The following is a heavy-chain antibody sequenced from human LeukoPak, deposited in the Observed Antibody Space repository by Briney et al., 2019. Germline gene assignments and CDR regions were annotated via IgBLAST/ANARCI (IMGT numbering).Heavy chain of an antibody. J-gene: IGHJ4*02. CDR3: AKGYDSSGFYLDY. V-gene: IGHV3-30*02. CDR2: MRSDGSTK. Sequence: GGSLRLSCAASGFTFSNYAMHWVRQAPGKGLEWVAYMRSDGSTKYYADSVKGRFTISRDNSKNTPYVQMNSLRAEDTAVYYCAKGYDSSGFYLDYWGQGTLVTVSS. D-gene: IGHD3-22*01. CDR1: GFTFSNYA.